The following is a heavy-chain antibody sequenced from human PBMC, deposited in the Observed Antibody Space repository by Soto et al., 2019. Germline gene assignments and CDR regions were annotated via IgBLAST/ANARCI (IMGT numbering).Heavy chain of an antibody. V-gene: IGHV3-23*01. CDR3: ARDWSRDSSGFAFDI. CDR1: GFTFSSYA. J-gene: IGHJ3*02. CDR2: ISNSGGRT. Sequence: GGSLRLSCAASGFTFSSYAMSWVRQAPGKGLEWVSTISNSGGRTYYADSVKGRFTISRDNSKNTLYLQMNSLRAEDTAVYYCARDWSRDSSGFAFDIWGQGTMVTVSS. D-gene: IGHD3-22*01.